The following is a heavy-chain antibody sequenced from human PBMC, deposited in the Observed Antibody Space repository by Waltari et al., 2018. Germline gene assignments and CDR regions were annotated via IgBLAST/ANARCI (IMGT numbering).Heavy chain of an antibody. CDR1: GGTFSSYA. J-gene: IGHJ6*02. D-gene: IGHD3-10*01. V-gene: IGHV1-69*08. Sequence: QVQLVQSGAEVKKPGSSVKVSCKASGGTFSSYAISWVRQAPGQGLEWMGRIIPIFGTANYAQKFQGRVTITADKSTSTAYMELSSLRSEDTAVYYCASGGYGSGSYYNAPAKYYYYYGMDVWGQGTTVTVSS. CDR3: ASGGYGSGSYYNAPAKYYYYYGMDV. CDR2: IIPIFGTA.